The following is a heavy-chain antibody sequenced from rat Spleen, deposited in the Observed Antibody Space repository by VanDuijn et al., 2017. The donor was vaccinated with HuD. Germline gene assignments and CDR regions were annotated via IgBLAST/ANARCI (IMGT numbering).Heavy chain of an antibody. CDR2: IWGDGST. V-gene: IGHV2-15*01. Sequence: QVQLKESGPGLVQPSQTLSLTCTVSGFSLTSFAVNWVRQPPGKGLEWMGGIWGDGSTNYNSPLESRLSISRDTSKSQVFLKMNSLQAEDTAIYFCTGDRHSPGVMDAWGQGASVTVSS. D-gene: IGHD1-4*01. J-gene: IGHJ4*01. CDR1: GFSLTSFA. CDR3: TGDRHSPGVMDA.